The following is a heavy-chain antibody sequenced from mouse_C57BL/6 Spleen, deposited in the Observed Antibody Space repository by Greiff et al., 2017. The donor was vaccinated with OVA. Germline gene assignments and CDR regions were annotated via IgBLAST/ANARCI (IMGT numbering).Heavy chain of an antibody. V-gene: IGHV1-55*01. CDR1: GYTFTSYW. Sequence: QVQLQQSGAELVKPGASVKMSCKASGYTFTSYWITWVKQRPGQGLEWIGDIFPGSGSTNYNEKFKSKATLTVDTSSSTAYMQLSSLTSEDSAVYYCARSLYAMDYWGQGTSVTVSS. CDR2: IFPGSGST. J-gene: IGHJ4*01. CDR3: ARSLYAMDY.